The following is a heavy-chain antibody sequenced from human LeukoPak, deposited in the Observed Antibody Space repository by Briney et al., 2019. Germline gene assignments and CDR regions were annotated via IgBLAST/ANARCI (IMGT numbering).Heavy chain of an antibody. CDR3: AGSTNGYCSSTSCYAGAFDI. V-gene: IGHV4-30-4*01. CDR2: ISYSGRT. D-gene: IGHD2-2*01. J-gene: IGHJ3*02. CDR1: GGSISSGNYY. Sequence: PSQTLSLTCTVSGGSISSGNYYWTWIRQPPEKGLEWIGYISYSGRTYYNPSLKGRVTISVDTSKNQFSLKLSSVTATDTAVYYCAGSTNGYCSSTSCYAGAFDIWGQGTMVTVSS.